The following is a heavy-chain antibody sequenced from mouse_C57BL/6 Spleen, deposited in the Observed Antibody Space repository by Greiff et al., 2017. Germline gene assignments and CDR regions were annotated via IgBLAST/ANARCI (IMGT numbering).Heavy chain of an antibody. J-gene: IGHJ2*01. Sequence: LVESGAELARPGASVKLSCKASGYTFTSYGISWVKQRTGQGLEWIGEIYPRSGNTYYNEKFKGKATLTADKSSSTAYMELRSLTSEDSAVYFCARGYGNYFDYWGQGTTLTVSS. CDR3: ARGYGNYFDY. V-gene: IGHV1-81*01. CDR2: IYPRSGNT. D-gene: IGHD2-1*01. CDR1: GYTFTSYG.